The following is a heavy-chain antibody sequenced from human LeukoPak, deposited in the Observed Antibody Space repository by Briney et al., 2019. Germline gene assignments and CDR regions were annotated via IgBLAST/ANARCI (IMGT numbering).Heavy chain of an antibody. Sequence: ASEKVSCKASGGTFSSYAISWVRQAPGQGLEWMGGIIPIFGTANYAQKFQGRVTITADESTSTAYMELSSLRSEDTAVYYCARDDYPWFDPWGQGTLVTVSS. CDR2: IIPIFGTA. CDR3: ARDDYPWFDP. J-gene: IGHJ5*02. CDR1: GGTFSSYA. V-gene: IGHV1-69*13. D-gene: IGHD4-11*01.